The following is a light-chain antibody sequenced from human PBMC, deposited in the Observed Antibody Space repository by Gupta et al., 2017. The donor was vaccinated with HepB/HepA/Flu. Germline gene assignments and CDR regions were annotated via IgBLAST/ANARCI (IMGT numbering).Light chain of an antibody. V-gene: IGKV3-11*01. CDR2: GAS. CDR3: QQRYNWPLT. Sequence: EIVLTQSPGTLSLSPGERATLSCRASQSISSFLAWYQQTPGQAPRLLIYGASNRATGIPARFSGSWSGTDFTLTISNLEPEDFAVYYCQQRYNWPLTFGGGTKVEIK. CDR1: QSISSF. J-gene: IGKJ4*01.